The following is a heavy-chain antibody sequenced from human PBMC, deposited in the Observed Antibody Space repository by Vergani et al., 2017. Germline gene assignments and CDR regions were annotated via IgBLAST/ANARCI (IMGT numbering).Heavy chain of an antibody. CDR2: IYYSGST. CDR3: ARTLEYSTSTPWFDP. CDR1: GGSISSSSYY. Sequence: QLQLQESGPGLVKPSETLSLTCTVSGGSISSSSYYWGWIRPPPGKGLEWIGSIYYSGSTYYKPSLKSGVTISVDTSKNQFSLKLSSVTAADTAVYYCARTLEYSTSTPWFDPWGQGTLVTVSS. J-gene: IGHJ5*02. D-gene: IGHD6-6*01. V-gene: IGHV4-39*07.